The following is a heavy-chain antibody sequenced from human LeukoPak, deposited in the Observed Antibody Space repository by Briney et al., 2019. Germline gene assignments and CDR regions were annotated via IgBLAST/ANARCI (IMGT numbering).Heavy chain of an antibody. Sequence: SVKVSCKASGGTFSSYAISWVRQAPGQGLEWMGGIIPIFGTANYAQKFQGRVTMTEDTSTDTAYMELSSLRSEDTAVYYCATDRYFDWPPGYWGQGTLVTVSS. CDR2: IIPIFGTA. J-gene: IGHJ4*02. D-gene: IGHD3-9*01. CDR1: GGTFSSYA. CDR3: ATDRYFDWPPGY. V-gene: IGHV1-69*06.